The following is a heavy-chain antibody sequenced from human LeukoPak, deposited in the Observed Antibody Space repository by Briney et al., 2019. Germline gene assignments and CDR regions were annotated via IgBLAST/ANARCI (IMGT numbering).Heavy chain of an antibody. V-gene: IGHV1-69*05. CDR2: IIPIFGTA. Sequence: VASVKVSCKASGGTFSSYAISWVRQAPGQGLEWMGGIIPIFGTANYAQKLQGRVTITTDESTSTDYMELSSLRSEDTAVYYCAGIGIGEWSTYYYYYMDVWGKGTTVTVSS. D-gene: IGHD3-3*01. J-gene: IGHJ6*03. CDR3: AGIGIGEWSTYYYYYMDV. CDR1: GGTFSSYA.